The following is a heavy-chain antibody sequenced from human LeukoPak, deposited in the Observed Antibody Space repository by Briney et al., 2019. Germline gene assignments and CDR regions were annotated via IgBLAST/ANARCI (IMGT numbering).Heavy chain of an antibody. CDR1: GDSVSYNVAA. CDR2: TLYRSKWYN. Sequence: SQTLSLTCAISGDSVSYNVAAWNWIRQSPSRGLEWLGRTLYRSKWYNDYAESVKSRITINPDTSKNQFTLQLKSVTPEDTAVYYCVACGDHSCYSETFGFWGQGTTVIVSS. V-gene: IGHV6-1*01. CDR3: VACGDHSCYSETFGF. J-gene: IGHJ3*01. D-gene: IGHD2-15*01.